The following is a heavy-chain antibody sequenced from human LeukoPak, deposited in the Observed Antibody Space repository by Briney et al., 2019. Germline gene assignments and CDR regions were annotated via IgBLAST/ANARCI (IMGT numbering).Heavy chain of an antibody. CDR1: GFTFSSYS. CDR3: ARDLVIQLWFQDMDV. Sequence: NTGGSLRLSCAASGFTFSSYSMNWVRQAPGKGLEWVSSISSSSSYIYYADSVKGRFTISRDNAKNSLYLQMNSLRAEDTAVYYCARDLVIQLWFQDMDVWGKGTTVTVSS. D-gene: IGHD5-18*01. J-gene: IGHJ6*03. CDR2: ISSSSSYI. V-gene: IGHV3-21*01.